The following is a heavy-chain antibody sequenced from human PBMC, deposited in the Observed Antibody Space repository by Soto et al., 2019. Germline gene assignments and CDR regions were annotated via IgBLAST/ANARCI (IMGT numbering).Heavy chain of an antibody. J-gene: IGHJ4*02. CDR1: GGTFNMYA. CDR2: IIPIFDAP. D-gene: IGHD3-16*01. Sequence: QVQLVQSGVEVTKPGSAVKVSCKASGGTFNMYAMNWVRQAPGQGLEWMGGIIPIFDAPRYSQQFQGRVTITVDESTSTAYMELSSLRSDDTAIYYCTRSIGSGGVMGGFDYWGQGTLVTVSS. V-gene: IGHV1-69*01. CDR3: TRSIGSGGVMGGFDY.